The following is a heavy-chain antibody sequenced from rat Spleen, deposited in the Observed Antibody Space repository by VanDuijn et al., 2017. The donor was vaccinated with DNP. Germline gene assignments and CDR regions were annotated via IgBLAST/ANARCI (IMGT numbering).Heavy chain of an antibody. CDR2: ISYDGSST. J-gene: IGHJ1*01. CDR1: GFTFSNYG. V-gene: IGHV5-29*01. D-gene: IGHD1-12*02. Sequence: EVQLVESGGGLVQPGRSLKLSCAASGFTFSNYGMAWVRQAPTKGLEWVATISYDGSSTYYRDSVKGRFTISRDNAKSTLYLQMDSLRSEDTATYYCERHRFISMMVVITTDWYFDFWGPGTMVTVSS. CDR3: ERHRFISMMVVITTDWYFDF.